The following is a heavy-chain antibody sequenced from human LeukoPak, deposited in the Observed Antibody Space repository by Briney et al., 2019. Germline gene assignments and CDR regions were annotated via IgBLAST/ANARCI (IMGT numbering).Heavy chain of an antibody. CDR3: ARDVAGSGSL. V-gene: IGHV3-74*01. D-gene: IGHD3-10*01. CDR2: INEHGNIT. CDR1: GFTFSSYW. Sequence: GGSLRLSCAASGFTFSSYWMHWVRQVPGKGLVWVARINEHGNITEYADFVKDRFPVSRDNAWNTLYLQMNSLRAEDTAVYYCARDVAGSGSLWGQGTLITVSS. J-gene: IGHJ4*02.